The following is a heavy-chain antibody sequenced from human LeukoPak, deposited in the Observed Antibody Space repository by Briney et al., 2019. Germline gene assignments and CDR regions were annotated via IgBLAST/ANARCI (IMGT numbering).Heavy chain of an antibody. CDR1: GGSISSYY. CDR3: ARPPGIAAAWFDP. J-gene: IGHJ5*02. CDR2: IYTSGST. D-gene: IGHD6-13*01. Sequence: SETLSLTCTVSGGSISSYYWSWIRQPAGKGLEWIGRIYTSGSTNYNPSLKSRVTISVDTSKDQFSLKLTSVTAADTAVYYCARPPGIAAAWFDPWGQGTLVTVSS. V-gene: IGHV4-4*07.